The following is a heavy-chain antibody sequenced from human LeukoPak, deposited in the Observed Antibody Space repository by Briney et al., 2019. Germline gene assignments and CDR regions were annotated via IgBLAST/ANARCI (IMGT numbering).Heavy chain of an antibody. J-gene: IGHJ6*03. V-gene: IGHV4-4*07. CDR3: ARVFVPAAIDYYYYYMDV. D-gene: IGHD2-2*01. CDR1: GGSISSYY. Sequence: SETLSLTCTVSGGSISSYYWSWIRQPAGKGLEWIGRIYTSGSTNYNPSLKSRVTMSVDTSKNQFSLKLSSVTAADTAVYYCARVFVPAAIDYYYYYMDVWGKGTTVTVSS. CDR2: IYTSGST.